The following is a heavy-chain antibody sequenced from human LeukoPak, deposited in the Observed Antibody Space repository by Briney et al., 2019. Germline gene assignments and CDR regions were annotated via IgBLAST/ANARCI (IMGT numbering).Heavy chain of an antibody. D-gene: IGHD2-8*01. CDR2: INHSGST. V-gene: IGHV4-34*01. CDR1: GGSFSGYY. CDR3: ARGGRYCTNGVCYHYYYYYGMDV. Sequence: SETLSLTCAVYGGSFSGYYWSWNRQPSGKGLEWIGEINHSGSTNYNPSLKSRVTISVDTSKNQFSLKLSSVTAADTAVYYCARGGRYCTNGVCYHYYYYYGMDVWGQGTTVTVSS. J-gene: IGHJ6*02.